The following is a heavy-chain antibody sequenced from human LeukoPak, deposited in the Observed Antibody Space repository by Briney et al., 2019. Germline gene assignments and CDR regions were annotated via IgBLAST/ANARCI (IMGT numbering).Heavy chain of an antibody. CDR2: IYCTGIT. V-gene: IGHV4-34*01. J-gene: IGHJ6*03. D-gene: IGHD5-12*01. Sequence: SETLSLTCAVYGGSFRDYYWNWIRQPPGKGLEWIGSIYCTGITYYNPSLKSRVTISIDTSRNQFSLKLSSVTAADTAVYFCARHGLGLHYYMDVWGKGTTVTISS. CDR3: ARHGLGLHYYMDV. CDR1: GGSFRDYY.